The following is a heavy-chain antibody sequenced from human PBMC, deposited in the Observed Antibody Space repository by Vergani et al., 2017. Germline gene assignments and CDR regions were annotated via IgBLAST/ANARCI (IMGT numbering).Heavy chain of an antibody. CDR2: FYSSGST. Sequence: VQLQESGPGLVKPSQNLSLTCTVSGGSIISNSYYWRWIRQPAGKGLEWIGRFYSSGSTNYNPSLKSRVTISVDTSKNQFSLNLSSVTAADMAAYYCGRGGILTGYSIWGQGTVVTVSS. CDR1: GGSIISNSYY. J-gene: IGHJ3*02. CDR3: GRGGILTGYSI. V-gene: IGHV4-61*02. D-gene: IGHD3-9*01.